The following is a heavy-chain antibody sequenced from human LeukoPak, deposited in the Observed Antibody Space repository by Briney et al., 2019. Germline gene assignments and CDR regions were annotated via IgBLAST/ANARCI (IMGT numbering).Heavy chain of an antibody. V-gene: IGHV4-39*07. Sequence: PSETLSLTCTVSGGSISSSGYYWGWIRQPPGKGLEWIGEINHSGSTNYNPSLKSRVTISVDTSKNQFSLKLSSVTAADTAVYYCARGALPHCGGDCYYFDYWGQGTLVTVSS. CDR2: INHSGST. D-gene: IGHD2-21*02. CDR1: GGSISSSGYY. J-gene: IGHJ4*02. CDR3: ARGALPHCGGDCYYFDY.